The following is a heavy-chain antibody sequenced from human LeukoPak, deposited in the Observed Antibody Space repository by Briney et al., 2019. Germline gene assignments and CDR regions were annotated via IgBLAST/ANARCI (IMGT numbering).Heavy chain of an antibody. CDR2: IIPIFGTA. CDR1: GGTFSSYA. CDR3: ARGQGQQLLDPFDY. J-gene: IGHJ4*02. D-gene: IGHD6-13*01. V-gene: IGHV1-69*13. Sequence: GASVKVSCKASGGTFSSYAISGVRQAPGQGLEWMGGIIPIFGTANYAQKFQGRVTITADESTSTAYMELSSLRSEDTAVYYCARGQGQQLLDPFDYWGQGTLVTVSS.